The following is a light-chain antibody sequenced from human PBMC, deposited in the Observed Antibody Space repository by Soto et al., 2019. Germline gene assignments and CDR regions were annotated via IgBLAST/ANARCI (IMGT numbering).Light chain of an antibody. CDR3: QSYDSSLSTVV. J-gene: IGLJ2*01. Sequence: QSVLTQPPSVSGAPGQRVTMSCSGSDSNIGAGYDLHWYQQLPGTAPKVLIYANDNRPSGVPDRFSGSRSGSSASLAITGLQAEDEADYYCQSYDSSLSTVVFGGGTQLIVL. CDR1: DSNIGAGYD. V-gene: IGLV1-40*01. CDR2: AND.